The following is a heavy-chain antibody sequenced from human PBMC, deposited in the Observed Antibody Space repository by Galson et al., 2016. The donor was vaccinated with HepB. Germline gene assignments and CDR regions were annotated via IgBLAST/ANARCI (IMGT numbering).Heavy chain of an antibody. CDR1: GFTFSPYA. D-gene: IGHD3/OR15-3a*01. Sequence: SLRLSCAASGFTFSPYAMSWVRQAPGKGLEWVSGITGSSGSINYADSVKGRFTISRDNSKTTLYLQMNSLRVDDTAVYYCAKDFSALDGLWDFDYWGQGTLVTVSS. CDR3: AKDFSALDGLWDFDY. CDR2: ITGSSGSI. J-gene: IGHJ4*02. V-gene: IGHV3-23*01.